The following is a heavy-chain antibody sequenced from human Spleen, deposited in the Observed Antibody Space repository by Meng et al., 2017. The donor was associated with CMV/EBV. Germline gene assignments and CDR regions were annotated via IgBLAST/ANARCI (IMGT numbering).Heavy chain of an antibody. CDR1: GGSISSSSNYY. CDR3: ATLLDGYRSKLDY. J-gene: IGHJ4*02. Sequence: SETLSLTCTVSGGSISSSSNYYWGWIRQPPGKGLEWIGNIYYSGSAHYNPSLQSRVTISEDTSKNQFSLKLSSVTAADTAVYYCATLLDGYRSKLDYWGQGTLVTVSS. D-gene: IGHD5-24*01. CDR2: IYYSGSA. V-gene: IGHV4-39*07.